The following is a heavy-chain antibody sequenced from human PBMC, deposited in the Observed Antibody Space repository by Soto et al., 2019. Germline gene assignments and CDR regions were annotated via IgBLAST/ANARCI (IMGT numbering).Heavy chain of an antibody. V-gene: IGHV4-30-4*01. CDR3: ARRFVCGTYPNSFDP. CDR2: IYFSGDT. Sequence: SETLSLTCTVSDRSISSGAYYWSWIRQPPGKGLEWIGYIYFSGDTYYNRSLKGRLSISRDTSKNQFFLRLSSVTAADTAVYYGARRFVCGTYPNSFDPWGQGTLVTVSS. D-gene: IGHD2-15*01. CDR1: DRSISSGAYY. J-gene: IGHJ5*02.